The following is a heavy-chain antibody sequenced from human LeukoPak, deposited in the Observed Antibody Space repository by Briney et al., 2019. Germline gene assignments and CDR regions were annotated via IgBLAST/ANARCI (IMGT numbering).Heavy chain of an antibody. CDR3: TSGSSDSSGYYIDY. CDR2: INHSGST. CDR1: GGSFSGYY. D-gene: IGHD3-22*01. Sequence: SETLSLTCAVYGGSFSGYYWSWIRQPPGKGLEWIGEINHSGSTNYNPSLKSRVTISVDTSKNQFSLKLSSVTAADTAVYYCTSGSSDSSGYYIDYWGQGTLVTISS. V-gene: IGHV4-34*01. J-gene: IGHJ4*02.